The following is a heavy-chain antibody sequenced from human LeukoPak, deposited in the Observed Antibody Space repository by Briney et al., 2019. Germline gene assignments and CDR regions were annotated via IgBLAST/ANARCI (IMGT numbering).Heavy chain of an antibody. CDR3: AREASSGWHIDY. J-gene: IGHJ4*02. D-gene: IGHD6-19*01. CDR2: IFHSGST. Sequence: SETLSLTCTASGGSISSYYWNWIRQPPGKGLEWIGYIFHSGSTNYNPSLKSRVTMSVDTSKNQFSLNLSSVTAADTAVYYCAREASSGWHIDYWGQGTLVTVSS. CDR1: GGSISSYY. V-gene: IGHV4-59*01.